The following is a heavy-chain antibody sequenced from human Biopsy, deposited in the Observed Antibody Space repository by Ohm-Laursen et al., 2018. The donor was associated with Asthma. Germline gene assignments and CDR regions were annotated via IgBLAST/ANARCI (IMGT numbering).Heavy chain of an antibody. CDR2: VSSDGHNK. V-gene: IGHV3-30*03. CDR3: ARQSGQDYGDSSGFDI. CDR1: GFVFSQCG. D-gene: IGHD3-22*01. J-gene: IGHJ3*02. Sequence: SLRLSCAAPGFVFSQCGMHWVRQGPGKRLEWVALVSSDGHNKYYEDSVKGRFTISRDNSRNRLYLQINRLTVEDSAVYFCARQSGQDYGDSSGFDIWGQGTKVAVSS.